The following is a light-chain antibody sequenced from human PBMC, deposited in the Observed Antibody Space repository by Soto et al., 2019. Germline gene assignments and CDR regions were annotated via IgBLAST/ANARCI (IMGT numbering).Light chain of an antibody. CDR2: EVS. J-gene: IGLJ1*01. V-gene: IGLV2-8*01. CDR1: SSDVGGYNY. CDR3: SSYAGSNNFV. Sequence: CGLTQPPSASGSPGQSVTISCTGTSSDVGGYNYVSWYQQHPGKAPKLMIYEVSERPSGVPDRFSGSKSSNTASLTVSGLQAEDEADYYCSSYAGSNNFVFGTGTKVTV.